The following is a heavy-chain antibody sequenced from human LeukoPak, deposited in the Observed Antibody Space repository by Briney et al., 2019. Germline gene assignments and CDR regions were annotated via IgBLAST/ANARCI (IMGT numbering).Heavy chain of an antibody. CDR1: RFTFSRNA. Sequence: GGSLRLSCVASRFTFSRNAMNWVRQAPGQGLEWVSYISSSSDALYYADSVKGRFTVSRDNAKNSLYLQMNSLRDEDTAVYYCARDAGYTYAFDIWGQGTMVTVSS. CDR2: ISSSSDAL. V-gene: IGHV3-48*02. D-gene: IGHD5-18*01. J-gene: IGHJ3*02. CDR3: ARDAGYTYAFDI.